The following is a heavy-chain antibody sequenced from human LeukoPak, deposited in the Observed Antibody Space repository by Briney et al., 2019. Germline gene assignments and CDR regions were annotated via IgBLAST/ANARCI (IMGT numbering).Heavy chain of an antibody. J-gene: IGHJ4*02. CDR2: IIPILGIA. D-gene: IGHD6-19*01. CDR1: GGTFSSYA. V-gene: IGHV1-69*04. CDR3: ARDRPSKQWLVPTDFDY. Sequence: ASVKVSCKASGGTFSSYAISWVRQAPGQGLEWMGRIIPILGIANYAQKFQGRVTITADKSTSTAYMELSSLRSEDTAVYYCARDRPSKQWLVPTDFDYWGQGTLVTVSS.